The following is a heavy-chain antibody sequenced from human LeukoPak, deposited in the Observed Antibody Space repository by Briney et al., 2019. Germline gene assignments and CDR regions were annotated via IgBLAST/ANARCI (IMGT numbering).Heavy chain of an antibody. CDR2: INPNSGGT. J-gene: IGHJ4*02. CDR1: GYTFTDYY. D-gene: IGHD3-16*02. CDR3: ARGAYYRDAFPGHY. Sequence: ASVKVSCKASGYTFTDYYMHWVRQAPGQGLEWMGWINPNSGGTNYAQKFQDRVTVTRDTSITTAYMELRRLRSDDTAVYYCARGAYYRDAFPGHYWGQGTLVTVSS. V-gene: IGHV1-2*02.